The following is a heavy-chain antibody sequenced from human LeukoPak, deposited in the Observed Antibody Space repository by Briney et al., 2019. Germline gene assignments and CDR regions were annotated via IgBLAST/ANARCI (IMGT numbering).Heavy chain of an antibody. CDR3: ARHRLRPYYFDY. V-gene: IGHV4-39*07. J-gene: IGHJ4*02. CDR1: GGSISSSSYY. CDR2: IYYSGST. Sequence: SETLFLTCTVSGGSISSSSYYWGWIRQPPGKGLEWIGSIYYSGSTYYNPSLKSRVTISVDTSKNQFSLKLSSVTAADTAVYYCARHRLRPYYFDYWGQGTLVTVSS. D-gene: IGHD4-17*01.